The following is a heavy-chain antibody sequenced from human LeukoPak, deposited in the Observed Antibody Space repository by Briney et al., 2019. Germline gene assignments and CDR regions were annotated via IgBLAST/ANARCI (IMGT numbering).Heavy chain of an antibody. CDR1: GYTFTGYY. V-gene: IGHV1-2*02. CDR2: INPNSGGT. CDR3: AIYPRNIVVVPAAI. D-gene: IGHD2-2*01. Sequence: ASVKVSCKASGYTFTGYYMHWMRQAPGQGLEWMGWINPNSGGTNYAQKFQGRVTMTRDTSISTAYMELSRLRSDDTAVYYCAIYPRNIVVVPAAIWGQGTLVTVSS. J-gene: IGHJ4*02.